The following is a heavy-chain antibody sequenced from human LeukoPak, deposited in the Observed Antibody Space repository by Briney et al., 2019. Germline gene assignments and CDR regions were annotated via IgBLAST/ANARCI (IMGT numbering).Heavy chain of an antibody. D-gene: IGHD6-19*01. CDR2: IYPGDSDI. CDR1: GYSFTNYW. CDR3: ARRQGLSYFDY. V-gene: IGHV5-51*01. J-gene: IGHJ4*02. Sequence: GESLKISCKGSGYSFTNYWIAWVRQMPGKGLEWMGLIYPGDSDIRYSPSFQGQVTISVDKSTNTAYLKWSSLKASDTAMYYCARRQGLSYFDYWGQGTLVTVSS.